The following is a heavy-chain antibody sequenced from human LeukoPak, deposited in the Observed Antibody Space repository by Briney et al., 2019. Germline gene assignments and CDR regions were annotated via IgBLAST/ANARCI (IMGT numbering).Heavy chain of an antibody. CDR2: ISSSGSTI. V-gene: IGHV3-48*03. J-gene: IGHJ4*02. CDR1: GFTFSSYE. CDR3: AKLNLRPGDY. Sequence: GGSLRLSCAASGFTFSSYEMNWVRQAPGKGLEWVSYISSSGSTIYYADSVKGRFTISRDNSKSTLYLQMNSLRAEDTAVYYCAKLNLRPGDYWGQGTLVTVSS. D-gene: IGHD5/OR15-5a*01.